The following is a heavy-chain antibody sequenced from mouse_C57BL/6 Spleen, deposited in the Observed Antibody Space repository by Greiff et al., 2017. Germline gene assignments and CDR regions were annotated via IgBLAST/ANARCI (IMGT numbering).Heavy chain of an antibody. V-gene: IGHV1-15*01. CDR1: GYTFTDYE. Sequence: QVQLQQSGAELVRPGASVTLSCKASGYTFTDYEMHWVKQTPVHGLEWIGAIDPETGGTAYNQKFKGKAILTADKSSSTAYMELRSLTSEDSAVYYCTRSWDGYYEGFAYWGQGTLVTVSA. CDR2: IDPETGGT. CDR3: TRSWDGYYEGFAY. D-gene: IGHD2-3*01. J-gene: IGHJ3*01.